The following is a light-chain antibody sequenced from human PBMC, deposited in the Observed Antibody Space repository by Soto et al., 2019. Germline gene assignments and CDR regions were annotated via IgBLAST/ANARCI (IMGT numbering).Light chain of an antibody. CDR2: CAS. CDR3: QQYGSSPPRT. V-gene: IGKV3-20*01. Sequence: EMVFPQSHGTLSLSPGERATLSCRAIHSVSSSYLSWYQQEPGQAPRLLIYCASSRATGIADRFSGSGCGTAFTLTISRLEPEDFAVYYCQQYGSSPPRTFGQGTKVDIK. CDR1: HSVSSSY. J-gene: IGKJ1*01.